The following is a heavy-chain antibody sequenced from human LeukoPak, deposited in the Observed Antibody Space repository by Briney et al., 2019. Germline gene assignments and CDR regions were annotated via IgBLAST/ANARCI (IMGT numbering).Heavy chain of an antibody. D-gene: IGHD6-19*01. Sequence: ASVKVSCKASGGTFSSYAISWVRQAPGQGLEWMGWISAYNGNTNYAQSLQGRVTMTTDTSTSTVYMEMRSLTSDDTAVYYCARSARGSSGWYVPPHAFDIWGQGTMVTVSS. CDR2: ISAYNGNT. J-gene: IGHJ3*02. CDR3: ARSARGSSGWYVPPHAFDI. V-gene: IGHV1-18*01. CDR1: GGTFSSYA.